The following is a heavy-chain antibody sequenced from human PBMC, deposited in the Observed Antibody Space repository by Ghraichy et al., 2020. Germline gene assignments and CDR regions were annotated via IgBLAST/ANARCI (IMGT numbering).Heavy chain of an antibody. CDR2: SSTYNGNT. CDR1: GYTFTNYG. Sequence: ASVKVSCKASGYTFTNYGFHWVRQAPGQGLEWLGWSSTYNGNTNYALKFQDRVTVTTDTSTNTAYMELRSLRSDDTAVYFCAGLQALGWFDPWGQGTLVTVSS. J-gene: IGHJ5*02. D-gene: IGHD7-27*01. CDR3: AGLQALGWFDP. V-gene: IGHV1-18*01.